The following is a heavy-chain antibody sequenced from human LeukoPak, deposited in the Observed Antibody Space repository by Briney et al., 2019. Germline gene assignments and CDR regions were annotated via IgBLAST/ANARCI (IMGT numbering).Heavy chain of an antibody. CDR1: GFTVSSNY. Sequence: GGSLRLSCAASGFTVSSNYMSWVRQAPGKGLEWVSVIYSGGSTYYADSVKGRFTISRDNSKNTLYLQMNSLRAEDTAVYYCARGLLWFGELSPFDYWGQGTLVTVSS. CDR2: IYSGGST. J-gene: IGHJ4*02. D-gene: IGHD3-10*01. CDR3: ARGLLWFGELSPFDY. V-gene: IGHV3-53*01.